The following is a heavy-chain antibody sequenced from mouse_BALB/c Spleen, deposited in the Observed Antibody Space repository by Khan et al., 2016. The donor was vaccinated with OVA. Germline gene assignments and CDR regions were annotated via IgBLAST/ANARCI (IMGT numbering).Heavy chain of an antibody. V-gene: IGHV1S81*02. Sequence: QVQLQQSGAELVKPGASVRLSCKASGYTFTSYYLYWVKQRPGQGLAWIGDINPSNGGTNFNEKFKNKATLTVDKSSSTAYMQLSSLTSEDSAVYYCTRSGYGTFAYWGQGTLVTVSA. D-gene: IGHD2-1*01. J-gene: IGHJ3*01. CDR2: INPSNGGT. CDR3: TRSGYGTFAY. CDR1: GYTFTSYY.